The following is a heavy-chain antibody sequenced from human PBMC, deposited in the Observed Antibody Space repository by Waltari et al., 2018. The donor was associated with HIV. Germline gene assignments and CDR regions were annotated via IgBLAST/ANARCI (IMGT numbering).Heavy chain of an antibody. CDR3: AREMAGSRGIYGMDV. CDR2: IIPTGGST. CDR1: GYTFTNYY. D-gene: IGHD6-19*01. V-gene: IGHV1-46*01. J-gene: IGHJ6*02. Sequence: QVQLVQSGAEVKKPGASVKVSCKASGYTFTNYYIHWVRQAPGQGLEWMGIIIPTGGSTTYAQKFQGRVTMTRDMSTSTVYMELSSLRSEDTAVYYCAREMAGSRGIYGMDVWGQGTTVTVSS.